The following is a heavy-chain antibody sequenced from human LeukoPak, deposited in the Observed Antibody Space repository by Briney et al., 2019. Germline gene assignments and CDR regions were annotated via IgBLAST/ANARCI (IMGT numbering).Heavy chain of an antibody. CDR2: ISWNSGSI. J-gene: IGHJ4*02. D-gene: IGHD6-13*01. CDR3: AKDLLAAGTRVGFDY. V-gene: IGHV3-9*01. Sequence: GGSLRLSCAASGFTFSSYSMNWVRQAPGKGLEWVSGISWNSGSIGYADSVKGRFTISRDNAKNSLYLQMNSLRAEDTALYYCAKDLLAAGTRVGFDYWGQGTLVTVSS. CDR1: GFTFSSYS.